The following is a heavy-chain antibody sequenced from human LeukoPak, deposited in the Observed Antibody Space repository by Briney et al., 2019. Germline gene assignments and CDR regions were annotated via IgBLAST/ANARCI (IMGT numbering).Heavy chain of an antibody. CDR3: ARDLGFGPMVRGVISP. J-gene: IGHJ5*02. D-gene: IGHD3-10*01. Sequence: PSETLSLTCTVSGGSIRSYYWSWIRQPPGKGLEWIGYIYYSGSTNYNPSLKSRVTMLVDTSKNQFSLKLTSVIAADTAVYYCARDLGFGPMVRGVISPWGQGTLVTVSS. V-gene: IGHV4-59*01. CDR1: GGSIRSYY. CDR2: IYYSGST.